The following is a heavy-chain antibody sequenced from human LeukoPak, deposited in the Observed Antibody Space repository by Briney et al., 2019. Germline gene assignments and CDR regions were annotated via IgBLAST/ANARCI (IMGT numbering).Heavy chain of an antibody. V-gene: IGHV3-15*01. CDR1: GFNFRSAW. J-gene: IGHJ6*04. CDR2: VRSKSDAGTM. Sequence: TGGSLRLSCTASGFNFRSAWMSWARQAPGKGLERVGRVRSKSDAGTMDYAAHVEGRFTISRDDSKNMVYLDMNSLKTEDTAVYYCGGRRVWGNGTVVTVSS. D-gene: IGHD3-16*01. CDR3: GGRRV.